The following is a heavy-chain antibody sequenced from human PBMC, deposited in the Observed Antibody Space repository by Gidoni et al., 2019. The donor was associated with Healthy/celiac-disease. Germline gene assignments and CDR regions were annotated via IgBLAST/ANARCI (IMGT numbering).Heavy chain of an antibody. CDR2: ISSSSSTI. CDR1: GFTFSSYS. V-gene: IGHV3-48*01. D-gene: IGHD3-22*01. Sequence: EVQLVESGGGLVQPGGSLRLSCAASGFTFSSYSMNWVRQAPGKGLEWVSYISSSSSTIYYADSVKGRFTISRDNAKNSLYLQMNSLRAEDTAVYYCARDRGVLGTMIVVPYFDYWGQGTLVTVSS. CDR3: ARDRGVLGTMIVVPYFDY. J-gene: IGHJ4*02.